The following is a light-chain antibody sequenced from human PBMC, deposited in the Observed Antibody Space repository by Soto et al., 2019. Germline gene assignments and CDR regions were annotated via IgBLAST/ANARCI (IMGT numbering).Light chain of an antibody. V-gene: IGLV2-14*01. CDR1: SSDVGGYNY. J-gene: IGLJ3*02. CDR3: CSYTTSTTWV. Sequence: QSALTQPASVSGSPGQSITISCTGTSSDVGGYNYVSWYQLHPGKAPKLIIYEVRNRPSGVSNRFSGSKSGNTASLTISDLQADDEAAYYCCSYTTSTTWVFGGGTKLTVL. CDR2: EVR.